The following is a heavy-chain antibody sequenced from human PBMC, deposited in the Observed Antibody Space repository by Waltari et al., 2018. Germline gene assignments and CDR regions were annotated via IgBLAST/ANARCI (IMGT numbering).Heavy chain of an antibody. V-gene: IGHV4-39*02. D-gene: IGHD5-12*01. J-gene: IGHJ3*01. CDR1: GGSITSNRHY. CDR3: ATYIGASIGTAAFDV. CDR2: MSYNGAT. Sequence: QLQLQESGPGLGKPSETLSLTCIVSGGSITSNRHYWAWIRQPPGQGLEWIGTMSYNGATYSSPSLKSRVTVSRDTSKNHLSLKLGSVTAADTAVYYCATYIGASIGTAAFDVWAKAQWSPSLQ.